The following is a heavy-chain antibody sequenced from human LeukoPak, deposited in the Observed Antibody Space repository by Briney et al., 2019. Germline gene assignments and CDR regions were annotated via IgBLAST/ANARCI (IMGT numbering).Heavy chain of an antibody. J-gene: IGHJ5*02. V-gene: IGHV4-59*01. CDR1: GGSNSGYY. Sequence: PSETLTLTCTVYGGSNSGYYWSWIRQSPGKVLEWIGYIYYTGITAYNPSLGSRVTISVDRSNNQFSLRLTSVTAADTAVYYCARLHSSRAEEFDPWGQGTLVTVSS. CDR3: ARLHSSRAEEFDP. CDR2: IYYTGIT.